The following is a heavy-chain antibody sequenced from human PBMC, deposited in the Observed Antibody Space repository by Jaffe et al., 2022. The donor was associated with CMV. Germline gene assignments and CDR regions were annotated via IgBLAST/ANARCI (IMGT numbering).Heavy chain of an antibody. CDR1: GFTFSSYA. V-gene: IGHV3-64D*06. D-gene: IGHD3-3*01. CDR3: VKDRVFGVGTQSHNWFDP. Sequence: EVQLVESGGGLVQPGGSLRLSCSASGFTFSSYAMHWVRQAPGKGLEYVSAISSNGGSTYYADSVKGRFTISRDNSKNTLYLQMSSLRAEDTAVYYCVKDRVFGVGTQSHNWFDPWGQGTLVTVSS. CDR2: ISSNGGST. J-gene: IGHJ5*02.